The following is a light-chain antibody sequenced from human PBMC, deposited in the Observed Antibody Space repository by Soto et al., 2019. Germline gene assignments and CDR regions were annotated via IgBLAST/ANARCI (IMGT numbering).Light chain of an antibody. CDR2: ANI. J-gene: IGLJ3*02. CDR1: NTNIGAGYD. CDR3: QSYDSSLSAWKV. Sequence: QSVLTQPPSVSGAPGQRVSISCTGSNTNIGAGYDVNWYQQLPGTAPKLLIYANINRPSGVPDRFSGSKSGASAFLVITGLQAEDEDDYYCQSYDSSLSAWKVFGGGTKLTVL. V-gene: IGLV1-40*01.